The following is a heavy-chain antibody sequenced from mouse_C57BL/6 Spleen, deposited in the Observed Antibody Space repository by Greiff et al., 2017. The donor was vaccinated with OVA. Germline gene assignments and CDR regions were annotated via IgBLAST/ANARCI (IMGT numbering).Heavy chain of an antibody. J-gene: IGHJ4*01. D-gene: IGHD3-2*02. Sequence: QVQLQQPGAELVKPGASVKLSCKASGYTFTSYWMQWVKQRPGQGLEWIGEIDPSDSYTNYNQKFKGKATLTVDTSSSTAYMQLSSLTSEDSAVYYCARRDSSGYLYYYAMDYWGQGTSVTVSS. V-gene: IGHV1-50*01. CDR2: IDPSDSYT. CDR3: ARRDSSGYLYYYAMDY. CDR1: GYTFTSYW.